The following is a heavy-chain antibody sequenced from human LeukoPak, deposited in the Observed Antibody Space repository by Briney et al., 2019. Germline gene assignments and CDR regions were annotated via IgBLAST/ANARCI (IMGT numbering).Heavy chain of an antibody. J-gene: IGHJ4*02. Sequence: ASVKVSCKASGYTFTSYYMHWVRQAPGQGLEWMGIINPSGGSTSYAQKFQGRVTMTRDTSTSTVYMELSSLRSEDTAVYYCARSYGSGSYKGANDYWGQGTLVTVSS. CDR3: ARSYGSGSYKGANDY. CDR2: INPSGGST. V-gene: IGHV1-46*01. D-gene: IGHD3-10*01. CDR1: GYTFTSYY.